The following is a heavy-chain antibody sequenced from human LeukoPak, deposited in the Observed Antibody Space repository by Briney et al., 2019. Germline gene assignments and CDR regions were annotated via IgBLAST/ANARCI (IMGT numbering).Heavy chain of an antibody. Sequence: GRSLRLSCAASGXTFSSYAVHWVRQAPGKGLEWVALISYDGSNEHYADSVKGRFTISRDNSKNTLYLQMNSLRADDTAMYYCARDFRAVAGNFEYWGQGTLVTLSS. J-gene: IGHJ4*02. V-gene: IGHV3-30-3*01. D-gene: IGHD6-19*01. CDR3: ARDFRAVAGNFEY. CDR1: GXTFSSYA. CDR2: ISYDGSNE.